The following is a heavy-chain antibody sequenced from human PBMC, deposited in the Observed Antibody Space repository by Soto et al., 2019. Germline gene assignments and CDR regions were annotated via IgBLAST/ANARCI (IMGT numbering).Heavy chain of an antibody. V-gene: IGHV1-8*01. J-gene: IGHJ3*02. Sequence: GASVKVSCKASGYTFTSYDINWVRQATGQGLEWMGWMNPNSGNTGYAQKFQGRVTMTRNTSISTAYMELSSLRSEDTAVYYCARVGDSSGWYGFGAFDIWGQGTMVTVSS. CDR2: MNPNSGNT. D-gene: IGHD6-19*01. CDR1: GYTFTSYD. CDR3: ARVGDSSGWYGFGAFDI.